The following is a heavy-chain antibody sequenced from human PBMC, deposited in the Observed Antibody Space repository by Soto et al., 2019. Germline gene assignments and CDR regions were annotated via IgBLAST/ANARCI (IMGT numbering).Heavy chain of an antibody. J-gene: IGHJ4*02. D-gene: IGHD2-21*01. CDR3: AKAYGASHSPFDR. CDR2: ISGSGDST. CDR1: GFTFRGYA. Sequence: EEQLLESGGGLAQPGGSLRLSCAASGFTFRGYAMSWVRQAPGKGPEWVSGISGSGDSTYHAKSVKGRFIISRDNSKNTLYLEINSLRAEDTAVYYCAKAYGASHSPFDRWGQGTLVAVSS. V-gene: IGHV3-23*01.